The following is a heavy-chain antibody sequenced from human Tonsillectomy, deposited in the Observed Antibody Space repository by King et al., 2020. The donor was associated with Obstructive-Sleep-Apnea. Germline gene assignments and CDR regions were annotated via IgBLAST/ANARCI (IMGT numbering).Heavy chain of an antibody. J-gene: IGHJ4*02. CDR2: ISGSGGST. CDR3: AKERSWNEDFDY. Sequence: VQLVESGGGLVQPGGSLRLSCAGSGFTFSKYGMSWVRQAPGKGLEWVSGISGSGGSTYYADSVKGRFTISRDNSKNTLYVQMNSRGAEDTAVYYCAKERSWNEDFDYWGQGTLVTDSS. D-gene: IGHD1-1*01. CDR1: GFTFSKYG. V-gene: IGHV3-23*04.